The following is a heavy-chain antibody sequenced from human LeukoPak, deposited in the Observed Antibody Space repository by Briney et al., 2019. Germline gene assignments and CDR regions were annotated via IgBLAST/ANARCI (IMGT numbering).Heavy chain of an antibody. J-gene: IGHJ5*02. V-gene: IGHV1-18*01. CDR2: ISAYNGNT. Sequence: ASVKVSCKASGYSFTSYDVNWVRQATGQGLEWMGWISAYNGNTNYAQKLQGRVTMTTDTSTSTAYMELRSLRSDDTAVYYCARDVFYAPGPWGQGTLVTVSS. CDR3: ARDVFYAPGP. CDR1: GYSFTSYD. D-gene: IGHD2-2*01.